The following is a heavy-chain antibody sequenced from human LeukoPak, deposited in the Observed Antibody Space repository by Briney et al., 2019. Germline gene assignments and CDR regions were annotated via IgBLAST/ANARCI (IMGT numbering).Heavy chain of an antibody. V-gene: IGHV1-2*02. CDR2: INPNSGGT. CDR3: ARIGYTHYFDY. J-gene: IGHJ4*02. D-gene: IGHD5-24*01. Sequence: ASVKVSCKASGYTFTDYYLHWVRQAPGQGLEWMGWINPNSGGTNYAQTFQGRVTMTRDTSTTTAYLELSRLRSDDTAVYYCARIGYTHYFDYWGQGTLVTVSS. CDR1: GYTFTDYY.